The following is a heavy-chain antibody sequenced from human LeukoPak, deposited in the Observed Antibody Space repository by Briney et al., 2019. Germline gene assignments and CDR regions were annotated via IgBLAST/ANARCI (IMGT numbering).Heavy chain of an antibody. CDR3: ASRASATTYYYYGMDV. D-gene: IGHD2-15*01. V-gene: IGHV1-18*01. CDR1: GHTFASYG. J-gene: IGHJ6*02. Sequence: GASVKVSCKASGHTFASYGISWVRQAPGQGLEWMGWISAYNGNTNYAQKLQGRVTMTTDTSTSTAYMELRSLRSDDTAVYYCASRASATTYYYYGMDVWGQGTTVTVSS. CDR2: ISAYNGNT.